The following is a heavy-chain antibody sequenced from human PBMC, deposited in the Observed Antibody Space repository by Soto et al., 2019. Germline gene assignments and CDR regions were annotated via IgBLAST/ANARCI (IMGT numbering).Heavy chain of an antibody. CDR3: AKGGRQRVPAASMVGSRFDP. V-gene: IGHV3-23*01. CDR1: GFTFSSYG. CDR2: ISGSGGST. Sequence: EVQLLESGGGLVQPGGSLRLSCAASGFTFSSYGMSWVRQAPGKGLEWVSAISGSGGSTYYADSVKGRFTISRDNSKNTLYLQMNSLRAEDTAVYYCAKGGRQRVPAASMVGSRFDPWGQGTLVTVSS. D-gene: IGHD2-2*01. J-gene: IGHJ5*02.